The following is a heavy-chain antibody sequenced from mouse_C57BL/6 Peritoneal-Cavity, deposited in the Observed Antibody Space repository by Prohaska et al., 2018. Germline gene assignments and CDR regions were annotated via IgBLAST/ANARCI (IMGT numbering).Heavy chain of an antibody. CDR3: VKAPNWDWYFDV. V-gene: IGHV7-4*01. CDR2: IRNKANGYTT. J-gene: IGHJ1*03. CDR1: GFTFTDYY. Sequence: EVKLMESGGGLVQPGASLRLSCAASGFTFTDYYMSWVRQPPGKVPYWFALIRNKANGYTTEYTASVKGRFTISRDNSQNILYLQMNTLRAEDSATYYCVKAPNWDWYFDVWGTGTTVTVSS. D-gene: IGHD4-1*01.